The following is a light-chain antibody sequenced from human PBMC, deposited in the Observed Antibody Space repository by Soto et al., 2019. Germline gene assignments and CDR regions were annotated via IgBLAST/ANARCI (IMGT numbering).Light chain of an antibody. CDR3: QQYNRNTWS. Sequence: DIQMTQSPSTLSASVGGRVTITCRASQSVGTWVAWYQQKPGKAPKLLIYGASNLESGVPSRFSGSGSGTEFTLTITTLQTEDFATYFCQQYNRNTWSFGTGTK. CDR2: GAS. V-gene: IGKV1-5*01. J-gene: IGKJ1*01. CDR1: QSVGTW.